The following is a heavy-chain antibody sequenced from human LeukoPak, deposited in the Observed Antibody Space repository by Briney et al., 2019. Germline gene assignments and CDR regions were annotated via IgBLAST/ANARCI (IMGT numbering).Heavy chain of an antibody. Sequence: GSLRLSCAASGFTFSSYGMHWVRQAPGKGLEWVAVISYDGSNKYYADSVKGRFTISRDNSKNTLYLQMNSLRAEDTAVYYCAKEPHYSNPMTYGMDVWGQGTTVTVSS. D-gene: IGHD4-11*01. CDR2: ISYDGSNK. V-gene: IGHV3-30*18. CDR1: GFTFSSYG. CDR3: AKEPHYSNPMTYGMDV. J-gene: IGHJ6*02.